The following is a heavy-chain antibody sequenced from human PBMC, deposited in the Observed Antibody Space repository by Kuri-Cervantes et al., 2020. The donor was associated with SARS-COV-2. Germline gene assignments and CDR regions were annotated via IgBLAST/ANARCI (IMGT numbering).Heavy chain of an antibody. D-gene: IGHD5-18*01. CDR1: GYTFTGYY. Sequence: ASVKVSCKASGYTFTGYYMHWVRQAPGQGLEWMGWINPNSGGTNYAQKFQGWVTMTRDTSISTAYMELSRLRSDDTAVYYCARDKDTAMGVLDYWGQGTLVTVSS. J-gene: IGHJ4*02. CDR2: INPNSGGT. CDR3: ARDKDTAMGVLDY. V-gene: IGHV1-2*04.